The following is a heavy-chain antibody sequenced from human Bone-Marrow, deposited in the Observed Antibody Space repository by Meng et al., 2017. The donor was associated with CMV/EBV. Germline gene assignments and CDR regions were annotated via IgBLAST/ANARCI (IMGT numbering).Heavy chain of an antibody. CDR1: YTFTSYG. V-gene: IGHV1-18*01. D-gene: IGHD3-3*01. CDR3: AREEIFGVVIEGNWFDP. Sequence: YTFTSYGISWVRQAPGQGLEWMGWIGAYNGNTNYTQKLQGRVTMTRDTSISTAYMELSRLRSDDTAVYYCAREEIFGVVIEGNWFDPWGQGTLVTVSS. CDR2: IGAYNGNT. J-gene: IGHJ5*02.